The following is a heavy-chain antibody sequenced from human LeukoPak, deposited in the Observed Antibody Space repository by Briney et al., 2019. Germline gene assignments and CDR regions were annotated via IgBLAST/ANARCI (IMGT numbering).Heavy chain of an antibody. CDR1: GFTFTSFG. CDR2: ISANGGTT. Sequence: GTLRLSCAASGFTFTSFGMSWVRQAPGKGLEWVSVISANGGTTYYADSVKGRFTISRDNSKNTLYLQLNSLRGEDTAVYYCAKEVGPFDFWGQGTLVTVSS. V-gene: IGHV3-23*01. D-gene: IGHD1-26*01. CDR3: AKEVGPFDF. J-gene: IGHJ4*02.